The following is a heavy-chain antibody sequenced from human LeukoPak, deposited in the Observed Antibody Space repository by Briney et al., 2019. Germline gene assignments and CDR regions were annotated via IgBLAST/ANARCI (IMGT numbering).Heavy chain of an antibody. D-gene: IGHD3-22*01. CDR2: IYNSGST. CDR1: GYSISSGYY. CDR3: ARGVTMIGRLRFDP. Sequence: SETLCLSCTVSGYSISSGYYWGWIRQPPGKGLEGFGNIYNSGSTYYKESLKSRVTISIDTSKNQLSLKLSSVTAADTAVYYCARGVTMIGRLRFDPWGQGTLVTVSS. J-gene: IGHJ5*02. V-gene: IGHV4-38-2*02.